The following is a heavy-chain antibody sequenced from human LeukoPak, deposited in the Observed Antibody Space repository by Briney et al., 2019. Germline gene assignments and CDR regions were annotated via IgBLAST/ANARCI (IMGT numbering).Heavy chain of an antibody. CDR1: GFTFSSYA. CDR3: ARHISGSYLDY. CDR2: IWYDGSNK. D-gene: IGHD3-16*02. J-gene: IGHJ4*02. Sequence: GGSLRLSCVASGFTFSSYAMSWVRQAPGKGLEWVALIWYDGSNKYYADSVKGRFTISRDSSKNTLYLQMNSLRAEDTAVYYCARHISGSYLDYWGQGTLVTVSS. V-gene: IGHV3-33*08.